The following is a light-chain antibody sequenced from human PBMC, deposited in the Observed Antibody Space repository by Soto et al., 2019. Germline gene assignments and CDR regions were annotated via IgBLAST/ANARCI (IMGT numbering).Light chain of an antibody. CDR3: QRYGSSGT. CDR2: GAS. Sequence: EIVLTQSPGTLSLSPVEVATLSCRASQSVSSSYLAWYQQKPGQAPRLLIYGASSRATGIPDRFSGSGSGTDFTLTISRLETEDFAVYYCQRYGSSGTFGQGTKVDIK. V-gene: IGKV3-20*01. CDR1: QSVSSSY. J-gene: IGKJ1*01.